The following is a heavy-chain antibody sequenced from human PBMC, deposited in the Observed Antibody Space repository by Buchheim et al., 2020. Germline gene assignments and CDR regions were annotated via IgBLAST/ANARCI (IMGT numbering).Heavy chain of an antibody. CDR1: GFTFSDYY. J-gene: IGHJ5*02. CDR2: ISSSGSTI. D-gene: IGHD2-15*01. V-gene: IGHV3-11*01. CDR3: ARDLWDIVVVVAATREVGWFDP. Sequence: QVQLVESGGGLVKPGGSLRLSCAASGFTFSDYYMSWIRQAPGKGLEWVSYISSSGSTIYYADSVKGRFTISRDNAKNSLYLQMNSLRAEDTAVYYCARDLWDIVVVVAATREVGWFDPWGQGTL.